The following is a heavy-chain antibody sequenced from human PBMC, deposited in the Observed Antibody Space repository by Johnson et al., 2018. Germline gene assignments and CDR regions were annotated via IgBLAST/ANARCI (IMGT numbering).Heavy chain of an antibody. J-gene: IGHJ3*01. CDR3: TTGGDV. CDR1: EFSFRDAY. V-gene: IGHV3-15*01. CDR2: IKTKIDGGTT. Sequence: VQLQESGGGLVKPGGSLRLSCVASEFSFRDAYMNWVRQTPGKGLEWLGRIKTKIDGGTTDYAAPVKGRFFISRDDSKNTLYLQMNSLKTEDTAVYFCTTGGDVWGHGTLVTVSS.